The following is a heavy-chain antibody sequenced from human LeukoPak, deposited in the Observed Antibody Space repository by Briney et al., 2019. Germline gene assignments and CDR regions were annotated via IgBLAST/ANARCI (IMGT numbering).Heavy chain of an antibody. J-gene: IGHJ6*03. Sequence: PGGSLRLSCAASGFTFSSYSMNWVRQAPGKGLEWVSSISGSSSYIYYADSVKGRFTISRDNAKNSLYVQMNSLRAEDTAVYYCARDKGATNYYYYMDVWGKGTTVTVSS. D-gene: IGHD1-26*01. CDR3: ARDKGATNYYYYMDV. V-gene: IGHV3-21*01. CDR1: GFTFSSYS. CDR2: ISGSSSYI.